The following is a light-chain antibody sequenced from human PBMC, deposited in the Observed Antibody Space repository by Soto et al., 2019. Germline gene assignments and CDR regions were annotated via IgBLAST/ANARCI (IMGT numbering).Light chain of an antibody. CDR1: QSISSY. Sequence: DIQMTQSPSSLSASVGDRVTITCRASQSISSYLNWYQQKPGKAPKLLIYAASSLQSGVPSRFSGSGSGTDFTLTISSLPPEDFATYYCQQSYSTPPTFGQGTKVDSK. J-gene: IGKJ1*01. V-gene: IGKV1-39*01. CDR3: QQSYSTPPT. CDR2: AAS.